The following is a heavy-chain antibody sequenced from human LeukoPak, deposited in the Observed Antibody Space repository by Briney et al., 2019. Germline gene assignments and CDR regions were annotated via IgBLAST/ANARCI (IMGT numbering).Heavy chain of an antibody. CDR2: INHSGST. J-gene: IGHJ4*02. V-gene: IGHV4-34*01. D-gene: IGHD5-12*01. Sequence: PSETLSLTCAVYGGSFSGYYWSWIRQPPGKGLEWIGEINHSGSTNYNPYLKSRVTISVETSKKQFSLKLSSVTAADTAVYYCARSSKEATIDCWGQGTLVTVAS. CDR1: GGSFSGYY. CDR3: ARSSKEATIDC.